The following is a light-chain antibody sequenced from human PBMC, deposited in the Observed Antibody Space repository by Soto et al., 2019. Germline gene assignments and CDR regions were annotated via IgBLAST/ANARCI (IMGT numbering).Light chain of an antibody. J-gene: IGKJ1*01. Sequence: EIVLPQSPATLSLSPGERATLSCRASQSVSSYLAWYQQKPGQAPRLLIYAASSRATGIPDRFSGSGSGTDFTLTISRLEPEDFAVYYCQQYGTSPRTFGQGTKVDIK. CDR2: AAS. CDR1: QSVSSY. CDR3: QQYGTSPRT. V-gene: IGKV3-20*01.